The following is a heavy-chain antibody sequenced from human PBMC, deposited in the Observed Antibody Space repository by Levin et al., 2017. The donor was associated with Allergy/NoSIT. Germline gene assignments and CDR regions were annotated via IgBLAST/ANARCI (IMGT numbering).Heavy chain of an antibody. CDR1: GFTFSYYW. Sequence: GESLKISCAASGFTFSYYWMSWVRQAPGKGPEWVANIKDDGSEQDYVDSVKGRFTISRDNARNSLYLQMNSLRVEDTAVYYCARADRGHWGQGTLVTVSS. CDR3: ARADRGH. J-gene: IGHJ4*02. CDR2: IKDDGSEQ. V-gene: IGHV3-7*01.